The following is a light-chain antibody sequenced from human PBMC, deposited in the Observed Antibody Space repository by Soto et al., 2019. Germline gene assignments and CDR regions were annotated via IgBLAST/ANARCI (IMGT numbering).Light chain of an antibody. CDR1: QSVSSSS. J-gene: IGKJ2*01. CDR3: HQSATSPPKYT. Sequence: EIVLTQSPGTLSLSPGERATLSCRASQSVSSSSLAWYQQKPGQAPRLLLFDASSRATDIPDRFSGSGSGIDVALTSSRLEPEDFAVYYCHQSATSPPKYTFGQGTKLQIK. CDR2: DAS. V-gene: IGKV3-20*01.